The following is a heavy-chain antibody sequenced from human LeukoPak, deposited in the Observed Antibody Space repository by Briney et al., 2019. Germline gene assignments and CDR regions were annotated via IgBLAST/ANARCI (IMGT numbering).Heavy chain of an antibody. V-gene: IGHV4-39*02. CDR3: ARESVAGNPDY. CDR2: IYYSGST. D-gene: IGHD6-19*01. CDR1: GGSISSSSYY. Sequence: SETLSLTCTVSGGSISSSSYYWGWIRQPPGKGLEWIGSIYYSGSTYYNPSLKSRVTISVDTSKNQFSLKLSSVTAADTAVYYCARESVAGNPDYWGQGTLVTVSS. J-gene: IGHJ4*02.